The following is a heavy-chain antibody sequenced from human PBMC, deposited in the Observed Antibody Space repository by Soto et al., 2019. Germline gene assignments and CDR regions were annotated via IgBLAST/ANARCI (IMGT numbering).Heavy chain of an antibody. V-gene: IGHV1-18*01. CDR3: ARDKGDGSGSYYGY. D-gene: IGHD3-10*01. CDR2: ISAYNGNT. J-gene: IGHJ4*02. Sequence: QVQLVQSGXXXXXXGASVKVSCKASGYTFTSYGISWVRQAPGQGLEWMGWISAYNGNTNYAQKLQGRVTMTTDTSKSTAYRELRSLRSDDTAVYYCARDKGDGSGSYYGYWGQGTLVTVSS. CDR1: GYTFTSYG.